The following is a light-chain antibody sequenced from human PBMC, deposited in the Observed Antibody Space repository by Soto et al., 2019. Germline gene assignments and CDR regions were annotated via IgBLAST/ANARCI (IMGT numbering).Light chain of an antibody. CDR2: DVF. CDR3: QQYGSSPRT. Sequence: DIQMTQSPSTLSASVGDRVTVTCRASQSISSYLNWYQQKPGKAPKLLIYDVFNLASGVPSRFSGSGSGTDFTLTISRLEPEDFAVYYCQQYGSSPRTFGQGTKVDIK. CDR1: QSISSY. J-gene: IGKJ1*01. V-gene: IGKV1-39*01.